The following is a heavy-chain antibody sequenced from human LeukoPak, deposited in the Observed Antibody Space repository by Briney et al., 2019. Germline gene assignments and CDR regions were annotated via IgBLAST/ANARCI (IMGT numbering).Heavy chain of an antibody. D-gene: IGHD3-10*01. J-gene: IGHJ4*02. Sequence: GGSLRLSCAASGFTFDDYGMSWVRHAPGKGLEWVSGINWNGGSTGYADSVKGRFTISRDNSKNTLYLQMNSLRAEDTAVYYCAKDDSTTYYGSGSPTIPDYWGQGTLVTVSS. CDR3: AKDDSTTYYGSGSPTIPDY. V-gene: IGHV3-20*04. CDR2: INWNGGST. CDR1: GFTFDDYG.